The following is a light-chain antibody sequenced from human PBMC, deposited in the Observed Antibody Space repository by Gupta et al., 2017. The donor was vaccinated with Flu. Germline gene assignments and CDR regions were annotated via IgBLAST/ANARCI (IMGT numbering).Light chain of an antibody. CDR1: SSNIGNNY. CDR2: ETN. V-gene: IGLV1-51*02. CDR3: ASCDNSLSATV. J-gene: IGLJ3*02. Sequence: SSSNIGNNYVSSYQQCPGTAPKLLIYETNRRPSGIPDRCSGSKTGTSATLVITGLQTGDEADYYCASCDNSLSATVFGGGTKVTVL.